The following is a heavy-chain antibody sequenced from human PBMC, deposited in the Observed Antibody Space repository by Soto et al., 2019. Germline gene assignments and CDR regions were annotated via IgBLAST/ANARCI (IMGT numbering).Heavy chain of an antibody. J-gene: IGHJ4*02. V-gene: IGHV1-69*06. CDR3: ARNGVAGMDY. D-gene: IGHD3-3*01. Sequence: QVQLVQSGAEVKKPGSSVKVSCKASGDTFTSYAFSWVRQAPGQGLEWMGGIIPMFGTPNNAQKFQGRLTITADKSTSTVYMELSGLKSEDTAVHFCARNGVAGMDYWGQGTRVTVSS. CDR2: IIPMFGTP. CDR1: GDTFTSYA.